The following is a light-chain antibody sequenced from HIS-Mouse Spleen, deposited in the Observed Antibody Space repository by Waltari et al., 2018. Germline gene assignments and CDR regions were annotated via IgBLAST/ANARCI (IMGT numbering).Light chain of an antibody. Sequence: DIVMTQSPDSLAVSLGERATINCKYSQSVLYSSNNKNYLAWYQQHPGQPPKLLIYLASTRESCVPDRFSVSGSGTDFTLTISSLQAEDVAVYYCQQYYSTPYTFGQGTKLEIK. J-gene: IGKJ2*01. V-gene: IGKV4-1*01. CDR2: LAS. CDR3: QQYYSTPYT. CDR1: QSVLYSSNNKNY.